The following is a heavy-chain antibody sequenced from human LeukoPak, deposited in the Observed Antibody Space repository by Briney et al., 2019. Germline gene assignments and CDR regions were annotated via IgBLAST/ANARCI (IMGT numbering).Heavy chain of an antibody. V-gene: IGHV4-34*01. J-gene: IGHJ4*02. CDR3: ARGHYALYGY. D-gene: IGHD2-2*01. CDR2: INHSGST. CDR1: GGSISSYY. Sequence: SETLSLTCSVSGGSISSYYWSWIRQPAGKGLEWIGEINHSGSTNYNPSLKSRVTISVDTSKNQFSLKLSSVTAADTAVYYCARGHYALYGYWGQGTLVTVSS.